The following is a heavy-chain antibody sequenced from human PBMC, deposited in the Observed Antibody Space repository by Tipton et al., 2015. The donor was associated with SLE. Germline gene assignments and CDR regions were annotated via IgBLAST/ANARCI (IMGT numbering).Heavy chain of an antibody. Sequence: SLRLSCAASGFTFDDYAMHWVRQAPGKGLEWVSGISWNSGSIGYADSVKGRFTIPRDNAKNSLYLQMNSLRAEDTALYYCAKTPRDFWSGSGDAFDIWGQGTMVTVSS. CDR3: AKTPRDFWSGSGDAFDI. V-gene: IGHV3-9*01. CDR1: GFTFDDYA. J-gene: IGHJ3*02. CDR2: ISWNSGSI. D-gene: IGHD3-3*01.